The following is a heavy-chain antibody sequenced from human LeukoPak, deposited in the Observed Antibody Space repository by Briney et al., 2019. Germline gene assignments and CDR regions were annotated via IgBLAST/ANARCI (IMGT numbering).Heavy chain of an antibody. CDR3: AKDRARAYYYGSAFDY. Sequence: GGSLRLSCAASGFTFSSYAMSWVRQAPGKGLEWVSAVSGSGSSTYYADSVKGRFTISRDNSKNTLYLQVNSLSAEDTAVYYCAKDRARAYYYGSAFDYWGQGTLVTVSS. D-gene: IGHD3-10*01. V-gene: IGHV3-23*01. CDR1: GFTFSSYA. CDR2: VSGSGSST. J-gene: IGHJ4*02.